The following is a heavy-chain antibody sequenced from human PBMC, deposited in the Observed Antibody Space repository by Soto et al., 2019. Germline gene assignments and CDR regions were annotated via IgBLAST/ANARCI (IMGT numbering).Heavy chain of an antibody. D-gene: IGHD6-13*01. CDR2: MSGSGGST. V-gene: IGHV3-23*01. CDR1: GFTFSTYA. CDR3: AKSYSSNWYDYFDY. Sequence: EVQLLESGGGLVQPGGSLRLSCAVYGFTFSTYAMSWVRQAPGKGLEWVSAMSGSGGSTYYADSVKGRFTISRDNSKNTLYLQRNSLRAEDTALYYCAKSYSSNWYDYFDYWGRGTLVTVSS. J-gene: IGHJ4*02.